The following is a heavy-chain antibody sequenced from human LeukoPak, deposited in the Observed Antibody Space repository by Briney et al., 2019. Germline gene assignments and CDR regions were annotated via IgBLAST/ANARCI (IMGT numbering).Heavy chain of an antibody. CDR3: ARGAPYSYGYKYYYDSSGYYSDVGY. J-gene: IGHJ4*02. V-gene: IGHV1-2*02. CDR2: INPNSGGT. CDR1: GYTFTNYG. D-gene: IGHD3-22*01. Sequence: GASVKVSCKASGYTFTNYGISWVRQAPGQGLEWMGWINPNSGGTNYAQKFQGRVTMTRDTSISTAYMELSRLRSDDTAVYYCARGAPYSYGYKYYYDSSGYYSDVGYWGQGTLVTVSS.